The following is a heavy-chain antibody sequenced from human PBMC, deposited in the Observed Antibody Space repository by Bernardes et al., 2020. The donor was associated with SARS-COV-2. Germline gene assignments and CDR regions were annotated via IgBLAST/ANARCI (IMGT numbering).Heavy chain of an antibody. Sequence: SETLSLTCGVYGGSFTGDNWSWIRQPPGKGLEWIGEINHSGTTTYSPSLKSRVTMSVDTSKNQFSLRLSSVTAADTAVYYCARGPHRLFVPLYYDMDVWGQGTTVIVSS. CDR2: INHSGTT. J-gene: IGHJ6*02. D-gene: IGHD3-3*01. V-gene: IGHV4-34*01. CDR1: GGSFTGDN. CDR3: ARGPHRLFVPLYYDMDV.